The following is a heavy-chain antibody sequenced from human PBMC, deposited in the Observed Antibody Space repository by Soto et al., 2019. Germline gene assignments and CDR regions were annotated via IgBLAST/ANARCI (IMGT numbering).Heavy chain of an antibody. CDR3: ARGPHYDFWSGYYMGTRNNWFDP. Sequence: SETLSLTCTVSGGSISSGDYYWSWIRQPPGKGLEWIGYIYYSGSTYYNPSLKSRVTMSVDTSKNQFSLKLSSVTAADTAVYYCARGPHYDFWSGYYMGTRNNWFDPWGQGTLVTVSS. J-gene: IGHJ5*02. CDR1: GGSISSGDYY. D-gene: IGHD3-3*01. V-gene: IGHV4-30-4*01. CDR2: IYYSGST.